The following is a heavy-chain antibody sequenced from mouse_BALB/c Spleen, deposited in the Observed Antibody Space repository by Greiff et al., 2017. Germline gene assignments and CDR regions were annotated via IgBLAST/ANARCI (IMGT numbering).Heavy chain of an antibody. CDR2: ICSGGSYT. CDR3: GRQNSWLSTLITPFAY. CDR1: GFTFSSYA. V-gene: IGHV5-9-4*01. J-gene: IGHJ3*01. Sequence: DVKLVESGGGLVKPGGSLKLSCAASGFTFSSYAMSWVRQSPEKRLEWVAEICSGGSYTYYPDTVTGRFTISRDNAKNTLYLEKSSLRSEDTAMYYCGRQNSWLSTLITPFAYWGQGTLGTVSA. D-gene: IGHD2-4*01.